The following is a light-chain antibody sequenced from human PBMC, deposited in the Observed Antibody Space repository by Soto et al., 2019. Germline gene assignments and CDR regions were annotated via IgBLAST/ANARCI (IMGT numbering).Light chain of an antibody. Sequence: EIVLTQSPATLSLSPGERATLSCRASQSVSSYLAWYQQKPGQAPRLLIYDASNRATGIPARFSGSGSGTDFTLTISSLETEDFAVYYCQQRSNWRKTFGQGTKVEIK. CDR3: QQRSNWRKT. CDR1: QSVSSY. V-gene: IGKV3-11*01. J-gene: IGKJ1*01. CDR2: DAS.